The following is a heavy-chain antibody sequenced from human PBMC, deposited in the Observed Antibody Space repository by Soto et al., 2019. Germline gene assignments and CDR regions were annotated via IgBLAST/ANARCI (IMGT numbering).Heavy chain of an antibody. D-gene: IGHD3-3*01. CDR2: ITRSGNT. Sequence: QVQLQQWGAGLLKPSETLSLTCAVYGGSFSGHYWTWIRQPPGKGLEWVGEITRSGNTNYNPSLKSRVTISVDTSKYQFSLKLSSVTAADTAVYYCACNYYDFWSGYYSVGYFDYWAQGTPVTVSS. V-gene: IGHV4-34*01. CDR1: GGSFSGHY. J-gene: IGHJ4*02. CDR3: ACNYYDFWSGYYSVGYFDY.